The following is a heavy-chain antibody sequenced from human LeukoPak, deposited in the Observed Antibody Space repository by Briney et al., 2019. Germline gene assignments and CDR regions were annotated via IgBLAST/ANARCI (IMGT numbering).Heavy chain of an antibody. J-gene: IGHJ6*02. CDR3: AGDRDFYDILTGYYYYYYGMDV. V-gene: IGHV1-46*01. CDR1: GYTFTSYY. D-gene: IGHD3-9*01. CDR2: INPSGGST. Sequence: ASVKVSCKASGYTFTSYYMHWVRQAPGQGLEWMGIINPSGGSTSYAQKFQGRVTMTRDTSTSTVYMELSSLRSEDTAVYYCAGDRDFYDILTGYYYYYYGMDVWGQGTTVTVSS.